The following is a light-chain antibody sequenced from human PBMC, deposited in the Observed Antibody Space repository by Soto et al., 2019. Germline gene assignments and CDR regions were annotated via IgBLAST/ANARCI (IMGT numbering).Light chain of an antibody. V-gene: IGKV3-15*01. CDR1: QRVYSN. CDR2: GAS. CDR3: QQYTNWPPNT. J-gene: IGKJ5*01. Sequence: TQSPGTLSFSPGERATLSCRASQRVYSNLAWYQQRPGQAPRLLIYGASTRATGVPARFSGRGSGTEFTLTISSLQSEDFAVYYCQQYTNWPPNTFGQGTRLEI.